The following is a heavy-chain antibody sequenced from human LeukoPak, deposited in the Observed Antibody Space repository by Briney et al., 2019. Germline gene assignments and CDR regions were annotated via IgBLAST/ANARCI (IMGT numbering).Heavy chain of an antibody. CDR1: GFTFSNYA. D-gene: IGHD3-22*01. V-gene: IGHV3-30-3*01. J-gene: IGHJ4*02. CDR3: AKVAYDSYGHYYHDYFDY. CDR2: ISFDGNNE. Sequence: GGSLRLSCAASGFTFSNYAMHWVRQAPGKGLEWLAVISFDGNNEYYADSVKGRFTISRDNSKNTLYLQMNSLRAEDTALYYCAKVAYDSYGHYYHDYFDYWGQGTLVTVSS.